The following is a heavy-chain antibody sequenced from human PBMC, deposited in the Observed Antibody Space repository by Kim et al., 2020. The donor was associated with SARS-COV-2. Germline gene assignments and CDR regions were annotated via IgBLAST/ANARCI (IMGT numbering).Heavy chain of an antibody. V-gene: IGHV3-15*01. CDR2: IKSKTDGGTT. J-gene: IGHJ1*01. CDR3: TTAPTSHDYGGNLAGYFQH. D-gene: IGHD4-17*01. Sequence: GGSLRLSCAASGFTFSNAWMSWVRQAPGKGLEWVGRIKSKTDGGTTDYAAPVKGRFTISRDDSKNTLYLQMNSLKTEDTAVYYCTTAPTSHDYGGNLAGYFQHWGQGTLVTVSS. CDR1: GFTFSNAW.